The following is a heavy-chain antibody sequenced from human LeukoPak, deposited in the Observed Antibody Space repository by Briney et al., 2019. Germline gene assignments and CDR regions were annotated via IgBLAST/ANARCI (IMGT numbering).Heavy chain of an antibody. J-gene: IGHJ4*02. CDR2: LSYDGRNK. CDR1: GFTFSSYG. V-gene: IGHV3-30*18. D-gene: IGHD5-24*01. CDR3: AKDETRDAYNLGATDY. Sequence: GRSLRLSCAASGFTFSSYGMHWVRQAPGKGLEWVAVLSYDGRNKYYADSLKGRFTISRDNSKNTLFLQMNSLRAEDTAVYYCAKDETRDAYNLGATDYWGQGTLVTVSS.